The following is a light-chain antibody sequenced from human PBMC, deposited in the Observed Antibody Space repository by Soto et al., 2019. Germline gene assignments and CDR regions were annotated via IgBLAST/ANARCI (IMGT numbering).Light chain of an antibody. CDR2: DVS. J-gene: IGLJ1*01. Sequence: SALTQPSPLSGAPGQAIPISSPGARSDMWGNNYVSWYQHYPGKAPKLMICDVSNRPSGVSDRFSGSKSGNTASLTISGLQAEDEADYYCSAFTGPTYVFGTGTKVTVL. V-gene: IGLV2-14*03. CDR1: RSDMWGNNY. CDR3: SAFTGPTYV.